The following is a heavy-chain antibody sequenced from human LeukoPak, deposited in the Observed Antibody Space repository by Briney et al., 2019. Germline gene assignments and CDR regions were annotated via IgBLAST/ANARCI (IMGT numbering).Heavy chain of an antibody. Sequence: GGSLRLSCAASGFTFSSYSTNWVRQAPGKGLEWVSSISSSSSYICYADSVKGRFTISRDNAKNSLYLQMNSLRAEDTAVYYCAREVPALGFDYWGQGTLVTVSS. CDR2: ISSSSSYI. CDR3: AREVPALGFDY. CDR1: GFTFSSYS. V-gene: IGHV3-21*01. J-gene: IGHJ4*02. D-gene: IGHD2-2*01.